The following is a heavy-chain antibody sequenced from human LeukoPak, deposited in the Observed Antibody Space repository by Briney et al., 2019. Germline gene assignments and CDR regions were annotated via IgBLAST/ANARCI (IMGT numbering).Heavy chain of an antibody. D-gene: IGHD2-2*01. Sequence: GGSLRLSCAASGFTFSSYEMNWVRQAPGKGLEWVSYISSSGSAIYYADSVKGRFTISRDNARNSLYVQMNSLRADDTAVYYCARACSSTSCHPHPRYYCYYGMDVWGQGTTVTVSS. V-gene: IGHV3-48*03. CDR2: ISSSGSAI. CDR1: GFTFSSYE. CDR3: ARACSSTSCHPHPRYYCYYGMDV. J-gene: IGHJ6*02.